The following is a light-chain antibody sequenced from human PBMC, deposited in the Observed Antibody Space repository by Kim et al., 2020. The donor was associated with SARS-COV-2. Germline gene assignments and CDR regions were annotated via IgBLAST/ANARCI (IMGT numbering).Light chain of an antibody. V-gene: IGLV2-14*03. CDR1: RSDVGAYKF. Sequence: GRSIPFSCTGTRSDVGAYKFVSWYQQHPGNAPKLIIYYVTNRPSGVSDRFAGSKSANTASLTISGLQAEDEADYYCSSYTTSDTVIFGGGTRLTVL. J-gene: IGLJ2*01. CDR2: YVT. CDR3: SSYTTSDTVI.